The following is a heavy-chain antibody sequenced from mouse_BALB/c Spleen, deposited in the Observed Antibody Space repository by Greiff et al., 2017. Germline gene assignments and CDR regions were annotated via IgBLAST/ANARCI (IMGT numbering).Heavy chain of an antibody. CDR1: GYSFTSYW. V-gene: IGHV1-5*01. CDR2: IYPGNSDT. D-gene: IGHD1-1*01. Sequence: VQLKQSGTVLARPGASVKMSCKASGYSFTSYWMHWVKQRPGQGLEWIGAIYPGNSDTSYNQKFKGKAKLTAVTSASTAYMELSSLTNEDSAVYYCTRRENYYGSRDWYFDVWGAGTTVTVSS. CDR3: TRRENYYGSRDWYFDV. J-gene: IGHJ1*01.